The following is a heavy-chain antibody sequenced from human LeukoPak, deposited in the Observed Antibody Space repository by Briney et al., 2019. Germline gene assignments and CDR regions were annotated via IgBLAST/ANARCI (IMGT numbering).Heavy chain of an antibody. CDR1: GFTFSNSA. CDR2: IVVGSGNT. V-gene: IGHV1-58*01. Sequence: SVTVSCKASGFTFSNSAVQWVRQARGQRHEWIGWIVVGSGNTNYAQKFQERVTITRDMSTSTAYMELSSLRSEDTAVYYCTSDPTFYSGRYCFDYWGQGTLVTVSS. D-gene: IGHD1-26*01. J-gene: IGHJ4*02. CDR3: TSDPTFYSGRYCFDY.